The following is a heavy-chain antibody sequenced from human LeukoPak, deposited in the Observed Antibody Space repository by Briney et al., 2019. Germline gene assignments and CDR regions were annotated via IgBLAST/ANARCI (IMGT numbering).Heavy chain of an antibody. CDR1: GFNFGEFW. CDR3: VKDSGRNYYYGMDV. CDR2: IKEDGSEK. J-gene: IGHJ6*02. V-gene: IGHV3-7*03. Sequence: GGSLRLSCEASGFNFGEFWMAWVRQTPGKGLEWVADIKEDGSEKFYVDSVKGRFTISRDTAKNSLYLQMNSLRAEDTALYYCVKDSGRNYYYGMDVWGQGTTVTVSS. D-gene: IGHD6-25*01.